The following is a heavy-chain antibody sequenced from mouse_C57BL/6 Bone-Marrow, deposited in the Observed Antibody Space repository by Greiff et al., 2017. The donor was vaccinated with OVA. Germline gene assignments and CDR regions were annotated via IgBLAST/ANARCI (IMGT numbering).Heavy chain of an antibody. CDR3: AAYDYDLSMYY. CDR2: IYPGGGYT. D-gene: IGHD2-4*01. V-gene: IGHV1-63*01. J-gene: IGHJ4*01. Sequence: QVHVKQSGAELVRPGTSVKMSCKASGYTFTNYWIGWAKQRPGHGLEWLGVIYPGGGYTNYNEKFKGKATLTADKSSSTAYMQISSLTSEDSAIYYCAAYDYDLSMYYWGQGTAVTVTA. CDR1: GYTFTNYW.